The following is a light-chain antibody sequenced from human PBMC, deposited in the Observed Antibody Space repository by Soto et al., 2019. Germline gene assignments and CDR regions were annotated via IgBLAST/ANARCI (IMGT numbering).Light chain of an antibody. CDR2: EVS. J-gene: IGLJ3*02. Sequence: QSALTQPASVSGSPGQSVTISCTATTSDIGHYNYVSWYQQHPGKAPKLVIYEVSNLPLGVSSRYSGSKSGNTASLTISGLQAEDEADYYCSSYRSTITVFGGGTKLTVL. CDR1: TSDIGHYNY. CDR3: SSYRSTITV. V-gene: IGLV2-14*01.